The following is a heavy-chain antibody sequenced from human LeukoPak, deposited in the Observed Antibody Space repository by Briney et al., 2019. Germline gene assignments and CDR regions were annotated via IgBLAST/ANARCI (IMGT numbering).Heavy chain of an antibody. J-gene: IGHJ4*02. D-gene: IGHD1-1*01. V-gene: IGHV3-23*01. CDR2: ISGSGGST. Sequence: GGSLRLSCAASGFTFSSYAMSWVRQAPGKGLEWVSAISGSGGSTYYADSVKGRLTISRENSKNPLYLQMNSVRAEDTAVYYCAKVKMSSWNDVGYWGQGTLVTVSS. CDR1: GFTFSSYA. CDR3: AKVKMSSWNDVGY.